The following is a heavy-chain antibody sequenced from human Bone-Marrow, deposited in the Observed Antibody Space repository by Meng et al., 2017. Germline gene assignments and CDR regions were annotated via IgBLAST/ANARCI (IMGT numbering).Heavy chain of an antibody. Sequence: QVQLVEFGGVVVQTGRSLGLLCAAFGFTFSNYAMHWVRQAPGKGLEWVAVISYDGSNKYFADSVKGRFTISRDNSKNTLYLQMNSLRAEDTAVYYCVKGRMPNYGDLDYWGQGTLVTVSS. CDR2: ISYDGSNK. V-gene: IGHV3-30*18. CDR1: GFTFSNYA. D-gene: IGHD2-21*02. J-gene: IGHJ4*02. CDR3: VKGRMPNYGDLDY.